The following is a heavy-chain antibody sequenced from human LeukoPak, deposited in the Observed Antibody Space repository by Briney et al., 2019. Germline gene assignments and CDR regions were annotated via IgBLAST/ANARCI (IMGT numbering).Heavy chain of an antibody. J-gene: IGHJ4*02. Sequence: SETLSLTCTVSGDSISTSSYYWGWIRQPPGKGLEWIGNIYYSGSTYYNPSLKSRVTISIDTSKNQFSLKLSSVTAADTAVYYCARVLYYDFWSGLDYWGQGTLVTVSS. V-gene: IGHV4-39*07. CDR2: IYYSGST. D-gene: IGHD3-3*01. CDR3: ARVLYYDFWSGLDY. CDR1: GDSISTSSYY.